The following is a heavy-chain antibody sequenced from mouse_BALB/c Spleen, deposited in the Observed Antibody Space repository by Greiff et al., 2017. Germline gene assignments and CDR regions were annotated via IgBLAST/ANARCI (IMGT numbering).Heavy chain of an antibody. V-gene: IGHV1S81*02. CDR3: ARVDYYGSSSLDY. Sequence: QVQLKESGAELVKPGASVKLSCKASGYTFTSYWMHWVKQRPGQGLEWIGEINPSNGRTNYNEKFKSKATLTVDKSSSTAYMQLSSLTSEDSAVYYCARVDYYGSSSLDYWGQGTTLTVSS. CDR1: GYTFTSYW. CDR2: INPSNGRT. D-gene: IGHD1-1*01. J-gene: IGHJ2*01.